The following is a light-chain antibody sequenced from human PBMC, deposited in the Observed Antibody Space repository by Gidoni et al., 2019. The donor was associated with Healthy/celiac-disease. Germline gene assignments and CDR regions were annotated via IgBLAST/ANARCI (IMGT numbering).Light chain of an antibody. Sequence: PSSLSASVGDRVTITCRASQGISNYLAWYQQKPGKVPKLLIYAASTLQSGGPSRFSGSGSGTDFTLTISSLQPEDVATYYCQKYNSAPWTFGQGTKVEIK. V-gene: IGKV1-27*01. CDR2: AAS. CDR3: QKYNSAPWT. J-gene: IGKJ1*01. CDR1: QGISNY.